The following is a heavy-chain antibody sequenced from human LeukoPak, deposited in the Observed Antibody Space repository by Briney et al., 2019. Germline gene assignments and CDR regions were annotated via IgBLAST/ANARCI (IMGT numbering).Heavy chain of an antibody. CDR2: IYSSGST. Sequence: SETLSLTCNVSGAFIISSNYYWAWIRQPPGKGLEWIGNIYSSGSTQYTPSLKSRVTISADMSKNQFLLKLTSATAADTAVYYCTRRTYRADFDYWGQGSLVTVSS. J-gene: IGHJ4*02. CDR3: TRRTYRADFDY. D-gene: IGHD3-16*02. V-gene: IGHV4-39*01. CDR1: GAFIISSNYY.